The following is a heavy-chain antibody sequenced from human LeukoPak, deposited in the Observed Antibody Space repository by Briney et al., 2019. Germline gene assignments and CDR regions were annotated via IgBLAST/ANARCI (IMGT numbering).Heavy chain of an antibody. CDR3: ARSYYDSSGYLVIDY. Sequence: GASVKVSCKASGYTFTSYGISWVRQAPGQGLEWMGRIIPILGIANYAQKFQGRVTITADKSTSTAYMELSSLRSEDTAVYYCARSYYDSSGYLVIDYWGQGTLVTVSS. CDR1: GYTFTSYG. V-gene: IGHV1-69*04. J-gene: IGHJ4*02. CDR2: IIPILGIA. D-gene: IGHD3-22*01.